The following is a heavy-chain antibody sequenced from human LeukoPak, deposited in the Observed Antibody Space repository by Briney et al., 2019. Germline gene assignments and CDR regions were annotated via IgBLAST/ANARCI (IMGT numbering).Heavy chain of an antibody. V-gene: IGHV5-51*01. Sequence: GESLKISCKGSGYSFTSYWIGWVRPMPGKGLEWMGIIYPGDSDTRYSPSFQGQVTISADKSISTAYLQWSSLKASDTAMYYCARLPSPSTYGDSLPNGFDIWGQGTMVTVSS. J-gene: IGHJ3*02. CDR1: GYSFTSYW. CDR3: ARLPSPSTYGDSLPNGFDI. D-gene: IGHD4-17*01. CDR2: IYPGDSDT.